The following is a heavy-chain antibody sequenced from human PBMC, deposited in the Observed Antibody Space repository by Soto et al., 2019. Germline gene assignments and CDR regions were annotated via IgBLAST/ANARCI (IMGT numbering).Heavy chain of an antibody. J-gene: IGHJ6*02. Sequence: QVQLQESGPGLVKPSQTLSLNCSVSGFSISSGGYYWSWIRHHPGTGLEWIGYIYQSGTTRYNPSLGSRVTISVDTSRTQFSLRVTSVTAADTAVYYCARDMLEGGYYYYGMAVWGRGTTVPVSS. CDR2: IYQSGTT. V-gene: IGHV4-31*03. D-gene: IGHD3-10*02. CDR1: GFSISSGGYY. CDR3: ARDMLEGGYYYYGMAV.